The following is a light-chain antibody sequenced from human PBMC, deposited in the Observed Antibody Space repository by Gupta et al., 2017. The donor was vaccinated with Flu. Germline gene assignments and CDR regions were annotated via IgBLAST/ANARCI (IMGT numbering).Light chain of an antibody. CDR1: QGIRND. CDR2: AAS. Sequence: ALPLTRSPSSLSASVGDRVTITCRASQGIRNDLGWYQQKPGKAPKLLIYAASSLQSGVPSRFSGSGSGTDFTLTISSLQPEDFATYSCLQYYNDPWTFGQGTKVEI. CDR3: LQYYNDPWT. V-gene: IGKV1-6*01. J-gene: IGKJ1*01.